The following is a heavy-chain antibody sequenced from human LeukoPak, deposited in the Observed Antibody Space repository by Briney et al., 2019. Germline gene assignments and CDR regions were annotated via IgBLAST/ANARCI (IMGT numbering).Heavy chain of an antibody. CDR2: INPSGGST. V-gene: IGHV1-46*01. Sequence: VASVKVSCKASGYTFTSYYMHWVRRAPGQGLEWMGIINPSGGSTSYAQKFQGRVTMTRDTSTSTVYMELSSLRSEDTAVYYCARSIPLWKELRRDWLDPWGQGTQVTVSS. CDR3: ARSIPLWKELRRDWLDP. CDR1: GYTFTSYY. J-gene: IGHJ5*02. D-gene: IGHD2-21*01.